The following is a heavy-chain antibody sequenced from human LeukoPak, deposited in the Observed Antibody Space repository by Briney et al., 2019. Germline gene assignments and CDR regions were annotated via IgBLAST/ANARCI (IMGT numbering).Heavy chain of an antibody. CDR3: ARDSELARFDY. J-gene: IGHJ4*02. V-gene: IGHV3-66*01. Sequence: GGSLRLSCAASGFTFSSYGMSWVRQAPGKGLEWVSVIYSGGSTYYADSVKGRFTISRDNSKNTLYLQMNSLRAEDTAVYYCARDSELARFDYWGQGTLVTVSS. CDR1: GFTFSSYG. D-gene: IGHD1-26*01. CDR2: IYSGGST.